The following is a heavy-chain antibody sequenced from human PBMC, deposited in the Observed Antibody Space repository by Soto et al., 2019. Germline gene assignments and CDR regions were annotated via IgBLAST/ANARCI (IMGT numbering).Heavy chain of an antibody. CDR3: ARDLGGWPDY. V-gene: IGHV1-3*01. D-gene: IGHD2-15*01. J-gene: IGHJ4*02. CDR1: GYTFTSYA. CDR2: INAGNGNT. Sequence: QVQLVQSGAEVKKPGASVKVSCKASGYTFTSYALHWVRQAPGQRLEWMGWINAGNGNTKYSQKFQGRATITKDTSATTAYMELSSLRSEDTAVYYCARDLGGWPDYWGQGTLVTVSS.